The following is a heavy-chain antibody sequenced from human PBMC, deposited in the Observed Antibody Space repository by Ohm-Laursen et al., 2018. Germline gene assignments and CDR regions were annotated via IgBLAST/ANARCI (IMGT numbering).Heavy chain of an antibody. CDR2: IRGDDDTT. J-gene: IGHJ4*02. CDR3: AKGFSFSCYTGCDC. V-gene: IGHV3-23*01. Sequence: SLRLSCSASGFIFKNYAMNWVRQTPGKGLEWVSVIRGDDDTTYYIDSVKGRFTISRDNSRDTLYLQMNSLRAEDTAIYYCAKGFSFSCYTGCDCWGQGTLVTVSS. D-gene: IGHD2-2*02. CDR1: GFIFKNYA.